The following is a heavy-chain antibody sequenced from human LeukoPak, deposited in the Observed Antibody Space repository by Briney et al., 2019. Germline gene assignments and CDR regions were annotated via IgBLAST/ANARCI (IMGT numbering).Heavy chain of an antibody. Sequence: GGSLRLSCAASGFTFGSYSMNWVRQAPGKGLEWVSSISSSSSYIYYADSVKGRFTISRDNAKNSLYLQMNSLRAKDTAVYYCAREAFGGDWFDPWGQGTLVTVST. CDR2: ISSSSSYI. CDR1: GFTFGSYS. V-gene: IGHV3-21*01. CDR3: AREAFGGDWFDP. D-gene: IGHD2/OR15-2a*01. J-gene: IGHJ5*02.